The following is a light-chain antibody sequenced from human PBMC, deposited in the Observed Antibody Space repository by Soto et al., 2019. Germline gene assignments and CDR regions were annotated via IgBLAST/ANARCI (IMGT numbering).Light chain of an antibody. CDR1: QSVSSY. CDR2: DAS. J-gene: IGKJ4*01. Sequence: EIVLTQSPATLSLSPGERATLSCRASQSVSSYLAWYQPKPGQAPRLLIYDASNRATGIPARFSGSGSGTDFTLTISSLEPEDFAVYYCQQRSNWPPAFGGGTKVDIK. V-gene: IGKV3-11*01. CDR3: QQRSNWPPA.